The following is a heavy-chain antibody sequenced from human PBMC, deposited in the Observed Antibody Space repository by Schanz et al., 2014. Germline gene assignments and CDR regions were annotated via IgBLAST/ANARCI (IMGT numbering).Heavy chain of an antibody. V-gene: IGHV3-30*03. J-gene: IGHJ4*02. CDR2: ISYDGNEK. D-gene: IGHD2-2*01. CDR1: GLTFTSNV. Sequence: QLVESGGDVVQPGGSLRLSCSVSGLTFTSNVIHWVRQAPGKGLEWVAFISYDGNEKHYPDSVKGRFTISRDNSRNTLFLQMNSLRAEDTAVYYCIRGDIMVVPVAHFWGQGTLVTVSS. CDR3: IRGDIMVVPVAHF.